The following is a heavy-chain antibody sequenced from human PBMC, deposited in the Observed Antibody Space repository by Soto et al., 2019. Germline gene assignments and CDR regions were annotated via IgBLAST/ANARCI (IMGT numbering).Heavy chain of an antibody. Sequence: EVQLVESGGGLVQPGRSLRLSCTTSGFSVGDFALSWFRQAPGKGLEWVGLIRSNSYGGTLEYAASVEGRFTISRDDSKSTAYLDMNSLKTADTAVYYCTRDDNGWYGGFWGQGTLVTVSS. CDR3: TRDDNGWYGGF. CDR1: GFSVGDFA. V-gene: IGHV3-49*03. CDR2: IRSNSYGGTL. J-gene: IGHJ1*01. D-gene: IGHD6-19*01.